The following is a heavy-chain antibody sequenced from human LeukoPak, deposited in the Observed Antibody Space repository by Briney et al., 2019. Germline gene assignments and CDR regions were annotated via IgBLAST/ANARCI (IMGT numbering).Heavy chain of an antibody. CDR1: GASISAFH. V-gene: IGHV4-4*07. CDR2: IYSSGST. D-gene: IGHD2-15*01. J-gene: IGHJ3*02. CDR3: ARDCSGGSCKDAFDI. Sequence: SETLSLTCTVSGASISAFHWTWFRQPAGKGLEWIGLIYSSGSTLFNPSLKSRVAMSVDLTKNQLSLKLTSVTAADTAVYYCARDCSGGSCKDAFDIWGQGTMVTVSS.